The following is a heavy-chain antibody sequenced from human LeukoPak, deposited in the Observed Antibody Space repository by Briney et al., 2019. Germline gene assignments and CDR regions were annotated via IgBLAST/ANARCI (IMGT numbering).Heavy chain of an antibody. V-gene: IGHV4-4*07. CDR3: ARAPTGTGGWNWFDP. CDR2: IYTSGST. D-gene: IGHD1-1*01. J-gene: IGHJ5*02. Sequence: SETLSLTRTVSGGSISSYYWSWIRQPAGKGLELIGRIYTSGSTNYNSSLKSRVTMSVDTSKNQFSLKLSSVTAADTAVYYCARAPTGTGGWNWFDPWGQGTLVTVSS. CDR1: GGSISSYY.